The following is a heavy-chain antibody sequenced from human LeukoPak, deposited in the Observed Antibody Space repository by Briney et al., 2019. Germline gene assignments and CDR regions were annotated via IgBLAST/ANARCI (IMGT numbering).Heavy chain of an antibody. CDR1: GGSFSGYY. V-gene: IGHV4-34*01. CDR2: INHSGST. J-gene: IGHJ5*02. Sequence: SETLSLTCAVYGGSFSGYYWSWIRQPPGKGLEWIGEINHSGSTNYNPSLKSRVTISVDTSKNQFSLKLSSVTAADTAVYYCARGYDSSGYYRLRYNWFDPWAREPWSPSPQ. CDR3: ARGYDSSGYYRLRYNWFDP. D-gene: IGHD3-22*01.